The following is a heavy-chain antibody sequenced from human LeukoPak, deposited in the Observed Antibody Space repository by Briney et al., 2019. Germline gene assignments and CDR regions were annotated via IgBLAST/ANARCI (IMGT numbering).Heavy chain of an antibody. D-gene: IGHD6-6*01. Sequence: PSETLSLTCAVSGYSISSGYYWGWIRQPPGKGLEWIGNIYHSGSTYYNSSLKSRVTISVDTSKNQFSLKLNSVTAADTAVYYCARYGYSSSAGDYWGQGTLVTVSS. J-gene: IGHJ4*02. CDR3: ARYGYSSSAGDY. V-gene: IGHV4-38-2*01. CDR1: GYSISSGYY. CDR2: IYHSGST.